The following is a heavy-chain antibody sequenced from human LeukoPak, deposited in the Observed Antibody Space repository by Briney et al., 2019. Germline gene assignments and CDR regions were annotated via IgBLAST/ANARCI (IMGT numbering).Heavy chain of an antibody. CDR1: GGTFSSYA. J-gene: IGHJ4*02. Sequence: GASVKVSCKASGGTFSSYAISWVRQAPGQGLEWMGGIIPIFGTANYAQKFQGRVTITADESTSTAYMELSSLRSEDTAVYYCARTHIVATHLVSGYFDYWGQGTLVTVSS. D-gene: IGHD5-12*01. CDR2: IIPIFGTA. CDR3: ARTHIVATHLVSGYFDY. V-gene: IGHV1-69*13.